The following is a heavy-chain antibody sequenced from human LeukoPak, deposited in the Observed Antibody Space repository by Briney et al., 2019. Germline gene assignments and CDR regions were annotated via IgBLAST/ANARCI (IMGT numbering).Heavy chain of an antibody. J-gene: IGHJ4*02. V-gene: IGHV1-8*01. CDR2: MNPNSGNT. Sequence: ASVKVSCKASGYTFTSYDINWVRQATGQGLEWMGWMNPNSGNTGYAQKFQGRVTMTRNTSISTAYMELSSLRSEDTAVYYCARLPESYSSGWYDLNFDYWGQGTLVTVSS. CDR1: GYTFTSYD. D-gene: IGHD6-19*01. CDR3: ARLPESYSSGWYDLNFDY.